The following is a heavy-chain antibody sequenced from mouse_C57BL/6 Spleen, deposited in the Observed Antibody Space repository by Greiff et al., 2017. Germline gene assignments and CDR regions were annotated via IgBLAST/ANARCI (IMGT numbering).Heavy chain of an antibody. CDR2: INPYNGGT. Sequence: EVQLQQSGPVLVKPGASVKMSCKASGYTFTDYYMNWVKQSHGKSLEWIGVINPYNGGTSYNQKFKGKATLTVDKSSSTAYMELNSLTSEDSAVYYCARRYDHDGGAMDYWGQGTSVTVSS. D-gene: IGHD2-4*01. CDR1: GYTFTDYY. CDR3: ARRYDHDGGAMDY. J-gene: IGHJ4*01. V-gene: IGHV1-19*01.